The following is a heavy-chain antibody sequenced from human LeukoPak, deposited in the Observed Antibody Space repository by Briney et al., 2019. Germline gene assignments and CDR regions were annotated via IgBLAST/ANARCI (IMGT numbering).Heavy chain of an antibody. D-gene: IGHD2-21*02. CDR2: ISAYNGNT. V-gene: IGHV1-18*01. CDR1: GYTFTSYG. Sequence: ASVKVSCTASGYTFTSYGISWVRQAPGQGLEWMGWISAYNGNTNYAQKLQGRVTMTTDTSTSTAYMELRSLRSDDTAVYYCARVYCGGDCSAGFFDYWGQGTLVTVSS. J-gene: IGHJ4*02. CDR3: ARVYCGGDCSAGFFDY.